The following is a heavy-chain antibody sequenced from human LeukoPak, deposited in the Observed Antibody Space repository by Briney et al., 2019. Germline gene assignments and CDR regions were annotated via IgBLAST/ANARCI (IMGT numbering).Heavy chain of an antibody. V-gene: IGHV7-4-1*02. Sequence: ASVKVSCKASGYTFTSYAMNWVRQAPGQGLEWMGWINTNTGNPTYAQGFTGRFVFSLDTSVSTAYLQISSLKAEDTAVYYCARASRPMVRGVIPYYYYYYMDVWGKGTTVTVSS. J-gene: IGHJ6*03. CDR2: INTNTGNP. D-gene: IGHD3-10*01. CDR3: ARASRPMVRGVIPYYYYYYMDV. CDR1: GYTFTSYA.